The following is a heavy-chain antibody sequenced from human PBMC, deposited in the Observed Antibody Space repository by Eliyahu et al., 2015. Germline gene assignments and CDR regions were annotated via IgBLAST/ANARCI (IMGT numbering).Heavy chain of an antibody. Sequence: QVQLQESGPGLVKPSXTLSLTCTVSGGSLXSYXWXWIRQPPGKGLEGIGYTYYSGSTNYNPSLKSRVTISVDTSKNQFSLKLSSVTAADTAVYYCAREVVAVAGVYYYYGMDVWGQGTTVTVSS. V-gene: IGHV4-59*01. J-gene: IGHJ6*02. CDR3: AREVVAVAGVYYYYGMDV. CDR1: GGSLXSYX. CDR2: TYYSGST. D-gene: IGHD6-19*01.